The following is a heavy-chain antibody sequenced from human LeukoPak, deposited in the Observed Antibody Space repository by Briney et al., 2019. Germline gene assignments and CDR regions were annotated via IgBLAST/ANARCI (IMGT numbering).Heavy chain of an antibody. D-gene: IGHD2-2*01. J-gene: IGHJ6*02. CDR1: GFTFSSYS. V-gene: IGHV3-48*04. Sequence: GGSLRLSCAASGFTFSSYSMNWVRQAPGKGLEWVSYISNSGSTIYYADSVKGRFTISRDNAKNSLYLQMNSLRAEDTAVYYCARGYQLLTMDVWGQGTTVTVSS. CDR3: ARGYQLLTMDV. CDR2: ISNSGSTI.